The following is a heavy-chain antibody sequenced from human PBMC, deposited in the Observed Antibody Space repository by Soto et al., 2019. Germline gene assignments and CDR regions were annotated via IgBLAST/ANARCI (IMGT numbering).Heavy chain of an antibody. J-gene: IGHJ6*02. Sequence: ASVKVSCKASGYTFTSYGISWVRQAPGQGLEWMGWISAYNGNTNYAQKLQGRVTMTTDTSTSTAYMELRSLRSDDTAVYYCASGCSSTSCLGYYGMDVWGQGTTVTSP. CDR1: GYTFTSYG. V-gene: IGHV1-18*01. CDR2: ISAYNGNT. CDR3: ASGCSSTSCLGYYGMDV. D-gene: IGHD2-2*01.